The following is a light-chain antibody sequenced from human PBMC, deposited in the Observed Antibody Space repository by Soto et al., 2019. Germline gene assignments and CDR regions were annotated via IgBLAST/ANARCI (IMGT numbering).Light chain of an antibody. CDR1: QSISSW. J-gene: IGKJ4*01. CDR2: KAS. Sequence: DIQRTQSPSTLSASVGDRVTITCRASQSISSWLAWYQQKPGKAPKLLIYKASSLESGVPSRFSGSGSGTEFTLTIRSLKPDDFATYYCQQYNSHSTFGGGTKVDIK. CDR3: QQYNSHST. V-gene: IGKV1-5*03.